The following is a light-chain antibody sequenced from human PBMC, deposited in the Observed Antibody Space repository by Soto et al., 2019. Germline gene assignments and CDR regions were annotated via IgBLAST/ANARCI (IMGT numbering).Light chain of an antibody. V-gene: IGLV2-11*01. Sequence: QSALTQPRSVSGSPGQSVTISCTGTNSDIGGYNYVSWYQQHPGKAPKVMIYDVSRRPSGVPDRFSGSKSGNTASLTISGLQAEDEADYYCCSYAANYNFWVLGGGTKVTVL. J-gene: IGLJ3*02. CDR2: DVS. CDR3: CSYAANYNFWV. CDR1: NSDIGGYNY.